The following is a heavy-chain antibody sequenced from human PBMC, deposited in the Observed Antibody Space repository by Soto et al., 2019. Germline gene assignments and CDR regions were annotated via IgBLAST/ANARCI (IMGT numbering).Heavy chain of an antibody. Sequence: GASVKVSCKASGGTFSSYAISWVRQAPGQGLEWMGGIIPNCGTTNYAQKFQGRVTITADESISTAYMELSRLRSDDTAVYYCARGYYYDSSGQAFDIWGQGTMVTVSS. CDR1: GGTFSSYA. J-gene: IGHJ3*02. V-gene: IGHV1-69*13. CDR3: ARGYYYDSSGQAFDI. CDR2: IIPNCGTT. D-gene: IGHD3-22*01.